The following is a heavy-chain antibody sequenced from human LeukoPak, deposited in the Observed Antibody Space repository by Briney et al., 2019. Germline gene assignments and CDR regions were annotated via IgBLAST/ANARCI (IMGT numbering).Heavy chain of an antibody. CDR1: GFTFSSYE. CDR2: ISSSGSTK. Sequence: PGGSLRLSCAAYGFTFSSYEMNWVRQAPGKGLEWVSYISSSGSTKYYADSVKGRFTISRDNAKNSLYLQMNSLRAEDTAVYYCARGAGYSSGWYPGWFDPWGQGTLVTVSS. J-gene: IGHJ5*02. V-gene: IGHV3-48*03. D-gene: IGHD6-19*01. CDR3: ARGAGYSSGWYPGWFDP.